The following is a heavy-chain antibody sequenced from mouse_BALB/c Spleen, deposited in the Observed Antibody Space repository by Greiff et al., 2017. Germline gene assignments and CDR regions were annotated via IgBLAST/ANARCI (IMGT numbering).Heavy chain of an antibody. Sequence: EVKLMESGGGLVKPGGSLKLSCAASGFTFSSYAMSWVRQTPEKRLEWVATISSGGSYTYYPDSVKGRFTISRDNAKNTLYLQMSSLRSEDTAMYYCARHDGYYEGFAYWGQGTLVTVSA. D-gene: IGHD2-3*01. V-gene: IGHV5-9-3*01. J-gene: IGHJ3*01. CDR1: GFTFSSYA. CDR2: ISSGGSYT. CDR3: ARHDGYYEGFAY.